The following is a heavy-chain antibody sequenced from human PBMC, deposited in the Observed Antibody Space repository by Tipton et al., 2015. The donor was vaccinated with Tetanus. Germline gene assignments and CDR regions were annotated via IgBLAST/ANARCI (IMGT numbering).Heavy chain of an antibody. J-gene: IGHJ4*02. CDR1: GGSMSTYY. CDR3: ARSISAGSVWPYEH. CDR2: VYYTGST. V-gene: IGHV4-59*12. D-gene: IGHD6-13*01. Sequence: TLSLTCTVSGGSMSTYYWSWIRQPPGKGLEWIGYVYYTGSTDYNPSLKSRVTISVDTSKSQFSLRLTSVTAADMAVYYCARSISAGSVWPYEHWGQGTLVTVSS.